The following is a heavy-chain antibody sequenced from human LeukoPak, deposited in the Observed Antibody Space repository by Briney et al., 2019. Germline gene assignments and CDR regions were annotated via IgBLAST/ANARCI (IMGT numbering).Heavy chain of an antibody. D-gene: IGHD6-6*01. CDR2: TYYRSKWYN. V-gene: IGHV6-1*01. CDR1: GDSVSSNSAA. CDR3: ARDWGSIAARPSIFDD. Sequence: SPTLSLTCAISGDSVSSNSAAWNWIRQSPSRGLEWLGRTYYRSKWYNDYAVSVKSRITINPDTSKNQFSLQLNPVTPEDTAVYYCARDWGSIAARPSIFDDWGQGTLVTVSS. J-gene: IGHJ4*02.